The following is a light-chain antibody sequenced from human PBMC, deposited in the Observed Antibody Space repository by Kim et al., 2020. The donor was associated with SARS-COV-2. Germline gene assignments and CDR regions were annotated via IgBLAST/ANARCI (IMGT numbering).Light chain of an antibody. V-gene: IGKV1-5*03. CDR2: QAS. J-gene: IGKJ1*01. Sequence: AASVGDRVTITCRASQSIVIWLAWYQQVPGKAPKLLIYQASSLESDVPSRFSGSGSGTEFTLTISSLQPDDFATYYCQQYRSHWTFGQGTKVDIK. CDR3: QQYRSHWT. CDR1: QSIVIW.